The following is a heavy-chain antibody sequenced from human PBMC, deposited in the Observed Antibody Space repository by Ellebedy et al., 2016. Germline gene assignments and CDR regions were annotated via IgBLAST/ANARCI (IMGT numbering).Heavy chain of an antibody. CDR2: IKQDGGEK. CDR1: GFTFSSYW. V-gene: IGHV3-7*01. Sequence: GESLKISCAASGFTFSSYWMSWVRQAPGKGLEWVANIKQDGGEKTYVDSVKGRFTIPRDNAKNSLDMQMNSLRAEDMGVYYCARDGGRSGWYVWGKGTTVTVSS. J-gene: IGHJ6*04. CDR3: ARDGGRSGWYV. D-gene: IGHD3-10*01.